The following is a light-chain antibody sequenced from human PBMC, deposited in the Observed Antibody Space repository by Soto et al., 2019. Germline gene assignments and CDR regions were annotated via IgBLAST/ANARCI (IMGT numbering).Light chain of an antibody. CDR2: EGS. CDR3: CSYAGSSTYV. Sequence: QSARTQPASVSGSPGQSITISCTGTASDLGSYNLVSWYQQHPGKAPKLMMYEGSKRPSGVSHRFSGSKSGNTASLTISGLQAEDEADYYCCSYAGSSTYVFGTGTKLTVL. V-gene: IGLV2-23*01. CDR1: ASDLGSYNL. J-gene: IGLJ1*01.